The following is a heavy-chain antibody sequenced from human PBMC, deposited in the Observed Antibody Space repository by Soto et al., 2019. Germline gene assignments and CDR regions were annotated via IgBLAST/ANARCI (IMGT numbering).Heavy chain of an antibody. CDR1: GYSISSGYY. CDR2: IYHSGST. D-gene: IGHD5-12*01. CDR3: SGMATDPYYFDY. Sequence: SETLSLTCAVSGYSISSGYYWGWIRQPPGKGLEWIGSIYHSGSTYYNPSLKSRVTISVDTSKNQFSLKLSSVTAADTAVYYCSGMATDPYYFDYWGQGTLVTVSS. J-gene: IGHJ4*02. V-gene: IGHV4-38-2*01.